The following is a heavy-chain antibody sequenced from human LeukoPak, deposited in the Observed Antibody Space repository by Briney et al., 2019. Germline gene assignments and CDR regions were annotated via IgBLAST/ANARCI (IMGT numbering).Heavy chain of an antibody. J-gene: IGHJ4*02. CDR1: GFTFSSYA. Sequence: GGSLRLSCEASGFTFSSYAMSWVRQVPGKGLEWVSAISGSGGSTYYADSVKGRFTISRDNSKNTLYLQMNSLRAEDTAVYYCAKDRGNWNSVFDYWGQGTLVTVSS. CDR2: ISGSGGST. D-gene: IGHD1-7*01. V-gene: IGHV3-23*01. CDR3: AKDRGNWNSVFDY.